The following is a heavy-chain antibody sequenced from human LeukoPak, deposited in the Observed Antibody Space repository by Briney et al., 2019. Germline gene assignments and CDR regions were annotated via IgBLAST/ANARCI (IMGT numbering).Heavy chain of an antibody. CDR2: IIPIYNPV. Sequence: SVKVSCKTSGGTFSSYAFSWMRQAPGQGLEWVGRIIPIYNPVDYTQRFQGRVTITADESTNTVYLELSSLRYDDTAVYYCARGDETTVTTHWGQGTLVTVSS. V-gene: IGHV1-69*13. CDR1: GGTFSSYA. CDR3: ARGDETTVTTH. J-gene: IGHJ4*02. D-gene: IGHD4-17*01.